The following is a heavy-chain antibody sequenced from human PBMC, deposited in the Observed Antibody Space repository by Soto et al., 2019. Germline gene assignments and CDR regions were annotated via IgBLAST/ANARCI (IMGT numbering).Heavy chain of an antibody. V-gene: IGHV4-34*01. J-gene: IGHJ4*02. CDR1: GGSFSGYY. D-gene: IGHD1-26*01. CDR3: TSSGDLVGVTSFVY. CDR2: INHSGST. Sequence: SETLSLTCAVYGGSFSGYYWTWIRQPPGTGLEWIGEINHSGSTNYNPSLKSRVTISVDTSKNQFSLKLTSVTAADTAVYYCTSSGDLVGVTSFVYWGQGTLVTVSS.